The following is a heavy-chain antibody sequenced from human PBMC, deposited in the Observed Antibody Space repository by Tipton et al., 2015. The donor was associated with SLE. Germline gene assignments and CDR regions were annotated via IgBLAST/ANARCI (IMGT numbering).Heavy chain of an antibody. Sequence: TLSLTCTVSGGSISSSSYYWAWIRQPPGKGLEWIGHIFHIGSAYYNPSLKSRVTISADTSKRQFSLKLSSVTAADTAVDYCATRGSSSWYFFDYWGQGTLVTVSS. CDR3: ATRGSSSWYFFDY. D-gene: IGHD6-13*01. V-gene: IGHV4-39*07. CDR1: GGSISSSSYY. CDR2: IFHIGSA. J-gene: IGHJ4*02.